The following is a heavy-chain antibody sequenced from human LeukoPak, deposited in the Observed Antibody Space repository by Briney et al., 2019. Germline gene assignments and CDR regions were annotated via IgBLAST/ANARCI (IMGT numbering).Heavy chain of an antibody. CDR1: GASFSYDY. Sequence: SETLSLTCDVYGASFSYDYWSWIRQAPGKGLEWIGEINHSGSITYNPSLKSRVTISAEKSKSQFSLRLTSVTAADTAVYYCAKGVWAPRFDSWGQGTLVTVSS. CDR2: INHSGSI. D-gene: IGHD7-27*01. J-gene: IGHJ5*01. CDR3: AKGVWAPRFDS. V-gene: IGHV4-34*01.